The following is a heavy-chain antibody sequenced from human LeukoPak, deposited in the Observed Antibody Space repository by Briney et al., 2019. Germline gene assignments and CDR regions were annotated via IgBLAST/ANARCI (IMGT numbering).Heavy chain of an antibody. CDR2: ISSSSSYI. Sequence: GGSLRLSCAASGFTFSSYSMNWVRQAPGKGLEWVSSISSSSSYIYYADSVKGRFTISRDNAKNSLYLQMNSLRAEDTAVYYCARDLPVAGTPNYWGQGTLVTVSS. V-gene: IGHV3-21*01. J-gene: IGHJ4*02. D-gene: IGHD6-19*01. CDR1: GFTFSSYS. CDR3: ARDLPVAGTPNY.